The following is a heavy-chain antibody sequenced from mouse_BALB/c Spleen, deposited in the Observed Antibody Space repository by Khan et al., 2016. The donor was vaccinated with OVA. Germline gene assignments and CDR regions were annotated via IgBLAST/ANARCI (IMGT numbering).Heavy chain of an antibody. V-gene: IGHV5-9-3*01. Sequence: EVELVESGGGLVKPGGSLKLSCAASGFTFSNYAMSWVRQTPEKRLEWVATISSGGSYTYYPDSVKGRFTISSDNAKNTLYRQMSSLRSEDTAMYYCARTPGYYGSNYFDYWGQGTTLTASS. J-gene: IGHJ2*01. CDR3: ARTPGYYGSNYFDY. D-gene: IGHD1-1*01. CDR1: GFTFSNYA. CDR2: ISSGGSYT.